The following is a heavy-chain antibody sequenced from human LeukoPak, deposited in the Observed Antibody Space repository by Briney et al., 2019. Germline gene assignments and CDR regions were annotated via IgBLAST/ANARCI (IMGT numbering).Heavy chain of an antibody. CDR2: ISYIGST. CDR1: DDSFSSHY. D-gene: IGHD4-17*01. CDR3: ARDLVTVTKGFDI. Sequence: SDTLSLTCAVSDDSFSSHYWTWIRQPPGKGLEWIGYISYIGSTNYNPSLKSRVPISIDTSKNQFSLKLSSVTAADTAVYYCARDLVTVTKGFDIWGQGTMVSVSS. V-gene: IGHV4-59*11. J-gene: IGHJ3*02.